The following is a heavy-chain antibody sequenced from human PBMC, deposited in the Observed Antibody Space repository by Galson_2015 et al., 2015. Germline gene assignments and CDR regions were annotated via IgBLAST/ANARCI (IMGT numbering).Heavy chain of an antibody. D-gene: IGHD2-2*01. J-gene: IGHJ4*02. CDR1: GFSFSSYW. V-gene: IGHV3-7*03. CDR2: IKEDGSDE. CDR3: ASNRGYDTFDH. Sequence: SLRLSCAVSGFSFSSYWMSWVRQAPGKGLEWVADIKEDGSDEYYVDSVKGRFTSSRDNAKNSLYLQMNSLRAEDTATYYCASNRGYDTFDHWGQGALVIVSS.